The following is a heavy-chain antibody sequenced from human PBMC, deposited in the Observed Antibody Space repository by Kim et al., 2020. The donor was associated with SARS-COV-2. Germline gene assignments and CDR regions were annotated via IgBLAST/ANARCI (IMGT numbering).Heavy chain of an antibody. CDR1: GFTFGDYA. CDR2: ISWNSGSI. D-gene: IGHD2-2*01. Sequence: GGSLRLSCAASGFTFGDYAMHWVRQAPGKGLEWVSGISWNSGSIGYADSVKGRFTISRDNAKNSLYLQMNSLRAEDTALYYCAKDSSALPAASFDYWGQGTLVTVSS. CDR3: AKDSSALPAASFDY. J-gene: IGHJ4*02. V-gene: IGHV3-9*01.